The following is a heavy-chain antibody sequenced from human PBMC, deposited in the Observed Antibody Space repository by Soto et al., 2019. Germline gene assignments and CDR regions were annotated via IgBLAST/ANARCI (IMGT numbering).Heavy chain of an antibody. D-gene: IGHD5-12*01. CDR1: GGSISSGSYY. CDR3: ARHQYSGDDRPFYY. J-gene: IGHJ4*02. V-gene: IGHV4-39*01. Sequence: QLQLQESGPGLVKPSETLSLTCTVSGGSISSGSYYWGWIRQPPGKRLEWIGSIHYGGNTNYPPSLKSRVTMSVDTSKNQISLKVNSVTAADMAVYYCARHQYSGDDRPFYYWGQGTLVTVS. CDR2: IHYGGNT.